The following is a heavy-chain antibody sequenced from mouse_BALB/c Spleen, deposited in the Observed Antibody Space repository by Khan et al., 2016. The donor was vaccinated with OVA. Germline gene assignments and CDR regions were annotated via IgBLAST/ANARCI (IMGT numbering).Heavy chain of an antibody. CDR3: ARGAFYYGRGKNAWFAY. Sequence: QIQLVQSGPELKKPGETVKISCKASGYIFTNYGMNWVKQAPGQGLKWMGWINTYTGEPTYADDFRGRFAFSLETSASTAYLQINNLKNEDTATYFCARGAFYYGRGKNAWFAYWCQGTLVTVSA. D-gene: IGHD1-1*01. CDR2: INTYTGEP. CDR1: GYIFTNYG. V-gene: IGHV9-3-1*01. J-gene: IGHJ3*01.